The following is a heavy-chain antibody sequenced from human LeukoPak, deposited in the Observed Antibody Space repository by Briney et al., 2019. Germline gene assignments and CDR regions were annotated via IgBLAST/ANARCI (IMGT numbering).Heavy chain of an antibody. CDR2: INPSSGGT. CDR3: ARDPTSLLYYDSSGYYYSSFGWFDP. Sequence: ASVKVSCKASGGTFSSYAISWVRQAPGQGLEWMGKINPSSGGTGYAQKLQGRVTMTTDTSTSTAYMELRSLRSDDTAVYYCARDPTSLLYYDSSGYYYSSFGWFDPWGQGTLVTVSS. D-gene: IGHD3-22*01. CDR1: GGTFSSYA. V-gene: IGHV1-18*01. J-gene: IGHJ5*02.